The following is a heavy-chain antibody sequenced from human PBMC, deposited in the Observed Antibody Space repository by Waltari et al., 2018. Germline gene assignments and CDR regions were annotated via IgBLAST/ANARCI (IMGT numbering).Heavy chain of an antibody. J-gene: IGHJ3*02. D-gene: IGHD3-3*02. V-gene: IGHV4-59*01. CDR2: IYYRWST. CDR1: GGSISSYY. Sequence: QVQLQESGPGLVKPSETLSLTCTVSGGSISSYYWSWIRQPPGKGLEWVGYIYYRWSTNYNPSLKSRVTISVDTSKNQFSLKLSSVTAADTAVYYCARDSRLAGDAFDIWGQGTMVTVSS. CDR3: ARDSRLAGDAFDI.